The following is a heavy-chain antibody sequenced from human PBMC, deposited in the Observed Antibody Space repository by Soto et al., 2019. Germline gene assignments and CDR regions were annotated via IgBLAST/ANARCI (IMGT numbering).Heavy chain of an antibody. D-gene: IGHD4-17*01. CDR2: IIPIFGTA. CDR3: ARDKKDCGGNDWYFDL. CDR1: GGTFSSYA. J-gene: IGHJ2*01. Sequence: QVQLVQSGAEVKKPASSVKVSCKASGGTFSSYAISWVRQAPGQGLEWMGGIIPIFGTANYAQKFQGRVTITXXEXTXXGDMELSSLRSADTAVYYCARDKKDCGGNDWYFDLWGRGTLVTVSS. V-gene: IGHV1-69*05.